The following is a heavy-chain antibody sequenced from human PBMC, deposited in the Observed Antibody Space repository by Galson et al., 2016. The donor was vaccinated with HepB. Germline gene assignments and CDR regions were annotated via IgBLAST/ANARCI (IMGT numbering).Heavy chain of an antibody. V-gene: IGHV3-53*01. CDR3: GRDVGP. J-gene: IGHJ5*02. Sequence: SLRLSCAASGFTVTSNYMTWVRQAPGRGLEWVSVVYSSGTTSYADSVRGRFTISRDSSKNTLYLQMNSLRAEDTAMYFCGRDVGPWGQGTLVTVSS. D-gene: IGHD1-26*01. CDR2: VYSSGTT. CDR1: GFTVTSNY.